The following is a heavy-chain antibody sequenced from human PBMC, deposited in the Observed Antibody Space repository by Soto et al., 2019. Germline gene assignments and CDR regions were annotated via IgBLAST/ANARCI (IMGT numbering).Heavy chain of an antibody. V-gene: IGHV3-30*04. CDR3: ARSRSGAVADSFDF. Sequence: QVQVVESGGGVVQPGRSLRLSCAASGFTFRSYAIHWVRQAPGKGLEWVAVISRDGSNKYYVDSVKGRFTISRDNSKDTVYLQKNSLRDEDSAMFYCARSRSGAVADSFDFWGQGTLVTVSS. CDR2: ISRDGSNK. J-gene: IGHJ4*02. D-gene: IGHD3-10*01. CDR1: GFTFRSYA.